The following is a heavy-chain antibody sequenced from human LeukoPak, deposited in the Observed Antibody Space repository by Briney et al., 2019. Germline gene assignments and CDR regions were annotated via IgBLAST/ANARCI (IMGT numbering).Heavy chain of an antibody. V-gene: IGHV4-34*01. CDR1: VGSFSGYY. CDR3: ARNSYSYGYLTGYYFDF. D-gene: IGHD5-18*01. Sequence: RSSDTLSLTCAVYVGSFSGYYWSWIRQSPGKGLEWIGEINHSGSTNYNPSLKSRVTVSVDTSKNQFSLNLSSVTAADTAVYYCARNSYSYGYLTGYYFDFWGQGTLVTVSS. CDR2: INHSGST. J-gene: IGHJ4*02.